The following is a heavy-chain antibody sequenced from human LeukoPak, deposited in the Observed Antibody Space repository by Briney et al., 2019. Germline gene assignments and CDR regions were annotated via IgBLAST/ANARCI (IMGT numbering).Heavy chain of an antibody. CDR1: GFTFSPYA. CDR3: ARGTTVTWKPVDF. J-gene: IGHJ4*02. Sequence: GGSLRLSCVASGFTFSPYAMHWVRQAPGKGLEWVAVISYDGSYKHYADSVKGRFSISRDNSKNTLYLQMNSLGAEDTDVYYCARGTTVTWKPVDFWGQGTLVTVSS. CDR2: ISYDGSYK. D-gene: IGHD4-11*01. V-gene: IGHV3-30*04.